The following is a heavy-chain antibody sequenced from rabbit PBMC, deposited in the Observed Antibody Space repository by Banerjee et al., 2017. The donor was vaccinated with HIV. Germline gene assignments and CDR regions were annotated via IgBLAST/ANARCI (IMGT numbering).Heavy chain of an antibody. J-gene: IGHJ4*01. CDR2: IGAGSSGTT. V-gene: IGHV1S40*01. CDR3: ARSPYDDYGDYLFYFNL. D-gene: IGHD2-1*01. Sequence: QSLEESGGDLVQPEGSLTLTCKASGLDFSSSYYMCWVRQAPGKGLEWIACIGAGSSGTTYYASWAKGRFTISKTSSTTVTLQMTSLTAADTATYFCARSPYDDYGDYLFYFNLWGPGTLVTVS. CDR1: GLDFSSSYY.